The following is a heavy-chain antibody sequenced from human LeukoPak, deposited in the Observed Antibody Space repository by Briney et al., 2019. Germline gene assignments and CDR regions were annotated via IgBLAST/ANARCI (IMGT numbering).Heavy chain of an antibody. V-gene: IGHV1-2*02. Sequence: ASVKVSCKASGYTFTGYFMLWMRQAPGQGLKWMAWINPNSGATNYAPKFQGRVTLTRDTSITTAHMELSRLRSDDTAVYYCGRDFRDSLDYWGQGTLVTVSS. CDR2: INPNSGAT. CDR1: GYTFTGYF. CDR3: GRDFRDSLDY. J-gene: IGHJ4*02.